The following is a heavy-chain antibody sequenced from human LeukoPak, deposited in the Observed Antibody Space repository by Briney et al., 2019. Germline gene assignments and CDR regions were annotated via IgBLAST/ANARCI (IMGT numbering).Heavy chain of an antibody. V-gene: IGHV3-21*01. D-gene: IGHD6-19*01. CDR3: ARGNSSGWYGTPIPFDY. J-gene: IGHJ4*02. CDR2: ISSSSSYI. Sequence: GGSLRLSCAASGFTFGSYSMNWVRQAPGKGLEWVSSISSSSSYIYYADSVKGRFTISRDNAKNSLYLQMNSLRAEDTAVYYCARGNSSGWYGTPIPFDYWGQGTLVTVSS. CDR1: GFTFGSYS.